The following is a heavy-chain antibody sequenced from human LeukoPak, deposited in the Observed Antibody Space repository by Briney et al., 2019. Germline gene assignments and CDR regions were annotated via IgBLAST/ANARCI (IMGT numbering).Heavy chain of an antibody. J-gene: IGHJ6*02. V-gene: IGHV1-2*02. Sequence: ASVKVSCKASGYTFTGYYMHWVRQAPGQGLEWMGWINPNSGGTNYAQKFQGRVTMTRDTPISTAYMELSRLRSDDTAVYYCARGYSGYEFYYYYYYGMDVWGQGTTVTVSS. D-gene: IGHD5-12*01. CDR2: INPNSGGT. CDR3: ARGYSGYEFYYYYYYGMDV. CDR1: GYTFTGYY.